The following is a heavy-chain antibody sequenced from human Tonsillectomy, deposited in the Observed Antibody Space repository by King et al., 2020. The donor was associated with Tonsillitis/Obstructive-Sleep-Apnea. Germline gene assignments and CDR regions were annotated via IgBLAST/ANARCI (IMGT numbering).Heavy chain of an antibody. CDR2: IKQDGSEK. V-gene: IGHV3-7*03. CDR3: ARADDDYGDFEYYFDY. D-gene: IGHD4-17*01. J-gene: IGHJ4*02. Sequence: VQLVESGGGLVQPGGSLILSCAASGFTFSKYWMSWVRQAPGKGLEWVANIKQDGSEKYYVDSVKGRFTISRDNAKNSLYLQMNSLKAEDTAVYYCARADDDYGDFEYYFDYWGQGTLVTVSS. CDR1: GFTFSKYW.